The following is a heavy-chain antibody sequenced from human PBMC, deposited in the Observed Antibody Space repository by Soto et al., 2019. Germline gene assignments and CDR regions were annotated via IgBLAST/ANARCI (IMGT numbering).Heavy chain of an antibody. V-gene: IGHV4-39*01. CDR1: GGSISSSSYY. Sequence: QLQLQESGPGLVKPSETLSLTCTVSGGSISSSSYYWGWIRQPPGKGLEWIGSIYYSGSTYYNPSLKSRVTISVDTSKNQFSLKLSSVTAADTAVYYCASSRRSHVGWFDPWGQGTLVTVSS. CDR3: ASSRRSHVGWFDP. J-gene: IGHJ5*02. CDR2: IYYSGST.